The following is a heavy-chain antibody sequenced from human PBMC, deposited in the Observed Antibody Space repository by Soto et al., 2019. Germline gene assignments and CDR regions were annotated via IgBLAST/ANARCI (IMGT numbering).Heavy chain of an antibody. J-gene: IGHJ4*02. Sequence: PGGSLRLSCAASGFTFSSYSMNWVRQDPGKGLEWVSSISSSSSYIYYADSVKGRFTISRDNAKNSLYLQMNSLRAEDTAVYYCARAIRPPRNLEWLFKHPFDYWGQGTLVTVSS. CDR2: ISSSSSYI. CDR3: ARAIRPPRNLEWLFKHPFDY. D-gene: IGHD3-3*01. CDR1: GFTFSSYS. V-gene: IGHV3-21*01.